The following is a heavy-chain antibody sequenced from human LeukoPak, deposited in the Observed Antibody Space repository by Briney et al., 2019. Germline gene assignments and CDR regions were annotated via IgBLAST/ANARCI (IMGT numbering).Heavy chain of an antibody. CDR2: ISGSGGST. CDR1: GFTFSSYA. D-gene: IGHD2-21*02. CDR3: AKDYHIVVVTAIPLDY. Sequence: GRSLRLSCAASGFTFSSYAMSWVRQAPGKGLEWVSAISGSGGSTYYADSVKGRFTISRDNSKNTLYLQMNSLRAEDTAVYYCAKDYHIVVVTAIPLDYWGQGTLVTVSS. J-gene: IGHJ4*02. V-gene: IGHV3-23*01.